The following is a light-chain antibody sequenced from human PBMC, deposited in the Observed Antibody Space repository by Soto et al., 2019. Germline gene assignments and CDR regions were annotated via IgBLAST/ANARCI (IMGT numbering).Light chain of an antibody. CDR3: QQCGGSPLFS. J-gene: IGKJ3*01. Sequence: EIVLTQSPDTLSLSPGERATLSCTASESVTSSCLAWYQRKPGQAPRLLIHTTSTRATDIQDRFSGSGSGTDFTLTISRLEPEDFAVYYCQQCGGSPLFSFGPGTRVDI. V-gene: IGKV3-20*01. CDR1: ESVTSSC. CDR2: TTS.